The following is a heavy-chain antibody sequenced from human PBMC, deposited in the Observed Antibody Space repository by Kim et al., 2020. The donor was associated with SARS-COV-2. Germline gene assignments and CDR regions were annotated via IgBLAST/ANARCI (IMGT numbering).Heavy chain of an antibody. CDR1: GGSISSYY. J-gene: IGHJ6*03. CDR3: ARVQLLPSYPYYYMDF. CDR2: MYYSGST. D-gene: IGHD6-13*01. V-gene: IGHV4-59*08. Sequence: SETLSLTCTVSGGSISSYYLSWIRQPPGKGLEWIGYMYYSGSTNYNPSLKSRVTISVDTTTNQFSLKLSSVPAADTAVFYCARVQLLPSYPYYYMDFCG.